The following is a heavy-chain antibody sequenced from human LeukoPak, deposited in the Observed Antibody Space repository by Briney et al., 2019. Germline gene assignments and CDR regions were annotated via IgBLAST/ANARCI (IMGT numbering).Heavy chain of an antibody. J-gene: IGHJ4*02. D-gene: IGHD6-19*01. CDR1: GFGFCSYW. V-gene: IGHV3-7*01. CDR2: IKTDGSGK. CDR3: SSQPAVLDLDC. Sequence: GGSLRLSCAASGFGFCSYWMTWVRQAPGKGLEWVANIKTDGSGKNYVDSVKGRFTISRDNAKNSLYLQMRGLRVEDTAVYYCSSQPAVLDLDCWGQGTLVTVSS.